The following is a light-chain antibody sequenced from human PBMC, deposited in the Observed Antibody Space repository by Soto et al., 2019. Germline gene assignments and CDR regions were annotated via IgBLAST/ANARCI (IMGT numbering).Light chain of an antibody. CDR1: QGISNY. Sequence: DIQMTQSPSSLSASVGDRVTITCRASQGISNYLAWFQQKPGKAPKSLIYAASDLQSGVPSKFSGSGSGTFFTLTISSLQPEDFANSYCQQYYSYPLTVGGGTKVEIK. V-gene: IGKV1-16*02. CDR3: QQYYSYPLT. J-gene: IGKJ4*01. CDR2: AAS.